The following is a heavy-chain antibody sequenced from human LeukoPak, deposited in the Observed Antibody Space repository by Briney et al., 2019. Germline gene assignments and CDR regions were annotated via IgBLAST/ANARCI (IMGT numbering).Heavy chain of an antibody. CDR1: GGSVSSDEYY. D-gene: IGHD3-3*01. CDR2: VYYSGSS. Sequence: KPSETLSLTCTVSGGSVSSDEYYWSWVRQHPGKGLEWIGYVYYSGSSYYIPSLESRVTMSVEVSKNQFSLELRSVTAADTAVYYCARVKVLRFLEWFLDFWGQGALVTVSS. CDR3: ARVKVLRFLEWFLDF. J-gene: IGHJ4*02. V-gene: IGHV4-31*03.